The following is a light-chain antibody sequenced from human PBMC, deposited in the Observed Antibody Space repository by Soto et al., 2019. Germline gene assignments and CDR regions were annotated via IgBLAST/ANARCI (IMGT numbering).Light chain of an antibody. CDR1: QSISSY. CDR2: AAS. Sequence: DIQMTQSPSSLSASVGDRVTITCRASQSISSYLNWYQQKPGKAPKLLIYAASTLQSGVPSRFSGSGSGTDFTLTISSLQPEDVATYYCQQYNSAPLTFGGGTKVDIK. CDR3: QQYNSAPLT. V-gene: IGKV1-27*01. J-gene: IGKJ4*01.